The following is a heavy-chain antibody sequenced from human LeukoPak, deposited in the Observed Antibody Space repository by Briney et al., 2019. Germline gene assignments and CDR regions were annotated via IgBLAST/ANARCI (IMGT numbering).Heavy chain of an antibody. J-gene: IGHJ4*02. CDR1: GGSISSYY. D-gene: IGHD3-9*01. V-gene: IGHV4-59*01. Sequence: PSEALSLTCTVSGGSISSYYWSWIRQPPGKGLEWIGYIYYSGSTNYNPSLKSRVTISVDTSKNQFSLKLSSVTAADTAVYYCARDRSRVYDILTGYSLPFDYWGQGTLVTVSS. CDR3: ARDRSRVYDILTGYSLPFDY. CDR2: IYYSGST.